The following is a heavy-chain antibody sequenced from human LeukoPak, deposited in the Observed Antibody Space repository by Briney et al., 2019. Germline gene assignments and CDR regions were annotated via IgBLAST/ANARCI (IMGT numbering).Heavy chain of an antibody. CDR1: GFTFSSYE. Sequence: GGSLRLSCAASGFTFSSYEMNWVRQAPGKGLEWVSYISSSGSTIYYADSVKGRFTISRDNAKNSLYLQMNSLRAEGTAVYYCACLIVGATPSFDYWGQGTLVTVSS. D-gene: IGHD1-26*01. J-gene: IGHJ4*02. V-gene: IGHV3-48*03. CDR2: ISSSGSTI. CDR3: ACLIVGATPSFDY.